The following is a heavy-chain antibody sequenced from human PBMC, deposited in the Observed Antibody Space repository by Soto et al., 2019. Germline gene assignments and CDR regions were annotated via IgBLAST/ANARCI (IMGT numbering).Heavy chain of an antibody. V-gene: IGHV3-33*01. D-gene: IGHD3-10*02. CDR3: ARDGVGVTTFWGFLDY. CDR1: ESIFRGYG. Sequence: QVQMVESGGGVVQPGGSLRLSCAVSESIFRGYGMHWVRQAPGKGLEWVAIIRFDGSNIHYADYVMGRFTISRDNSKNMLYLEMNNLRVEDTAEYYCARDGVGVTTFWGFLDYWGQGTLVTVSA. CDR2: IRFDGSNI. J-gene: IGHJ4*02.